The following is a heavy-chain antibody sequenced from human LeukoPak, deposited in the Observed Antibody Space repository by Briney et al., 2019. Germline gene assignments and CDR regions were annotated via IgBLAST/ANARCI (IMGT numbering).Heavy chain of an antibody. V-gene: IGHV3-48*03. CDR1: GFTFSSYE. Sequence: PGGSLRLSCAASGFTFSSYEMNWVRQAPGKGLEWVSYISSSGSTIYYADSVKGRFTISRDNAKNSLYLQMNNLRAEDTAVYYCAIDIVVVPAATDDYWGQGTLVTVSS. J-gene: IGHJ4*02. CDR3: AIDIVVVPAATDDY. CDR2: ISSSGSTI. D-gene: IGHD2-2*01.